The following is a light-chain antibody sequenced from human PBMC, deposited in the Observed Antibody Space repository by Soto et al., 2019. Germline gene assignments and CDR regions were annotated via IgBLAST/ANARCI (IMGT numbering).Light chain of an antibody. CDR1: SSDVGGYNY. CDR2: DVS. J-gene: IGLJ1*01. V-gene: IGLV2-14*01. CDR3: SSYTCSITPYI. Sequence: SALTQPASVSGSPGQSITISCTGTSSDVGGYNYVSWYQQHPGKAPKLMIYDVSNRPSGVSNRFSGSKSGNTASLTISGLQADDEADYYCSSYTCSITPYISVTGTNFTVL.